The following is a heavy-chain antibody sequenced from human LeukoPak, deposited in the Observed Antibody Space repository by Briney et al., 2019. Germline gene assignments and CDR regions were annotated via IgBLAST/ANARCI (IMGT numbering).Heavy chain of an antibody. CDR1: GVSISNYY. J-gene: IGHJ4*02. Sequence: TSETLSLTCTVSGVSISNYYWSWIRQPPGKGLEWIGYIYCSGSTNYNPSLQSRATISVDPSKSQFSLRLSSVTAADTAVYYCARDYFGSGFFDYWGQGILVTVSS. CDR2: IYCSGST. V-gene: IGHV4-59*01. CDR3: ARDYFGSGFFDY. D-gene: IGHD3-10*01.